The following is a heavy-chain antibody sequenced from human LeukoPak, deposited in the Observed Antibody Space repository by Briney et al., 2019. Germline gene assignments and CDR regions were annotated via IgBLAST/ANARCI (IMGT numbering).Heavy chain of an antibody. CDR3: ARLPPYNWKLYYFDY. V-gene: IGHV3-23*01. D-gene: IGHD1-1*01. CDR2: ISGSGGST. Sequence: PGGSLRLSCAASGFTFSTYAMSWVRQAPGKGLEWVSAISGSGGSTYYADSVKGRFTISRDNSKNTLYLQMNSLRAEDTAVYYCARLPPYNWKLYYFDYWGQGTLVTVSS. CDR1: GFTFSTYA. J-gene: IGHJ4*02.